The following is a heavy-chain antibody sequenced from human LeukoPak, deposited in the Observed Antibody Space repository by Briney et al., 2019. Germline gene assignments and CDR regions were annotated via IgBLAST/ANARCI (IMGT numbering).Heavy chain of an antibody. D-gene: IGHD2-15*01. V-gene: IGHV4-59*01. Sequence: PSETLSLTCTVSGGSISSYYWSWIRQPPGKGLEWIGYIYYSGSTNYNPSLKSRVTISVDTSKNQFSLKLSSVTAADTAVYYCARDLAVQNFYYGMDVWGQGTTVTVSS. CDR1: GGSISSYY. J-gene: IGHJ6*02. CDR3: ARDLAVQNFYYGMDV. CDR2: IYYSGST.